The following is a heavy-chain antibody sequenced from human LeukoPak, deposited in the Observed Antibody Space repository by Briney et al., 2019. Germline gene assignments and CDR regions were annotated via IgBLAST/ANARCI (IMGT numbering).Heavy chain of an antibody. Sequence: GGSLRLSCAASGFTFSSYWMHWVRQAPGKGLVWVSRINTDGSSTSYADSVKGRFTISRDNAKNTLYLQMNSLRAEDTAVYHCARVGSWYGGDYWGQGTLVTVSS. V-gene: IGHV3-74*01. D-gene: IGHD6-13*01. CDR1: GFTFSSYW. CDR3: ARVGSWYGGDY. J-gene: IGHJ4*02. CDR2: INTDGSST.